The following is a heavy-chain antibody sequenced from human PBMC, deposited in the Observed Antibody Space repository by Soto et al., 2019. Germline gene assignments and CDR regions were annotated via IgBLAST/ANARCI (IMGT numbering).Heavy chain of an antibody. D-gene: IGHD3-10*01. V-gene: IGHV3-15*01. CDR2: IKTTTDGGTT. CDR1: GFTFTTAW. Sequence: EVQLVESGGGFVKPGGSLRLSCVASGFTFTTAWMSWVRQAPGKGLEWVGRIKTTTDGGTTDYAAPVKGRFTISRDDSEITVYLQMDSLKTKVTGVYYCTAGGPFDYWGKGTLLTVSS. CDR3: TAGGPFDY. J-gene: IGHJ4*02.